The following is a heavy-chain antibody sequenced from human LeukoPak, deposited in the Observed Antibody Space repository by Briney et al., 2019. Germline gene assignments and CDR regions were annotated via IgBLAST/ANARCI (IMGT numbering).Heavy chain of an antibody. Sequence: GGSLRLSCAASGFTFSSYGMHWVRQAPGKGLEWVAVISYDGSNKYYADSVKGRFTISRDNSKNTLYLQMNSLRAEDTAVYHCAKDHSTRLWFGELLSRINYYYGMDVWGQGTTVTVSS. CDR1: GFTFSSYG. D-gene: IGHD3-10*01. J-gene: IGHJ6*02. V-gene: IGHV3-30*18. CDR3: AKDHSTRLWFGELLSRINYYYGMDV. CDR2: ISYDGSNK.